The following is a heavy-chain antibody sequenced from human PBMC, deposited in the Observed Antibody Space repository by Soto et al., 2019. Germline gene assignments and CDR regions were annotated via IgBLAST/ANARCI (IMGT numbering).Heavy chain of an antibody. CDR2: IDRSGRNK. J-gene: IGHJ4*02. D-gene: IGHD3-22*01. CDR1: GFTFSSYE. Sequence: GGSLRLSCVASGFTFSSYEMNWVRQAPGKGLEWVSYIDRSGRNKYYADSVKGRFTISSGSAKNSLYLQMHSLTAEDTAVYYCARDSTYYDSSDYFDHWGQGTPVTVSS. V-gene: IGHV3-48*03. CDR3: ARDSTYYDSSDYFDH.